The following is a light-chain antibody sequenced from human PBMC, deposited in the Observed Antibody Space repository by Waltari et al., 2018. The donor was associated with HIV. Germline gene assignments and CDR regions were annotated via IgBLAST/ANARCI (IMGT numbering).Light chain of an antibody. CDR2: GNN. V-gene: IGLV1-40*01. CDR3: QSYDTSLSGPV. Sequence: QSVLTQPPSVSGAPGQRVTISCTGSSSNIGAGFDVHWYQQLPGTAKLLLYGNNNRPSGVPDTCAGSKSGASASLAITGLQAEDDADYYCQSYDTSLSGPVFGGGTKLTVL. J-gene: IGLJ2*01. CDR1: SSNIGAGFD.